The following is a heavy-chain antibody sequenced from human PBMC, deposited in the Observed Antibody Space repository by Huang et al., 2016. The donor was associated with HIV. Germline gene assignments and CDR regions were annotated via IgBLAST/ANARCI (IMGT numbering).Heavy chain of an antibody. J-gene: IGHJ6*02. V-gene: IGHV4-34*02. D-gene: IGHD3-3*01. CDR1: GASFNTYY. CDR2: IKLGGST. CDR3: ARMPTPSYYDTWSLSPVEEDFFYYNLDV. Sequence: QVRLEQWGQGLLKPSETLSLTCAVYGASFNTYYWSGVRQSPAKGLEWMGEIKLGGSTNYNPPLKRRVSMTVDTSKNQFYLKFRAMTAADAAIYDCARMPTPSYYDTWSLSPVEEDFFYYNLDVWGQGTPVSVSS.